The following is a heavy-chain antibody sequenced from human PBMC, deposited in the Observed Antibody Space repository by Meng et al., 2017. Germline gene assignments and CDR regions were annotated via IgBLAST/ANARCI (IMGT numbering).Heavy chain of an antibody. Sequence: ASVKVSCKASGYTFPDYWLHWVRRAPGQGLEWMGRINPKSGDTHYAQRFQGRVTMTGDTSISTAYMELSGLRSEDTAVYYCARGVYDSSGYIPFDYWGQGTLVTVSS. D-gene: IGHD3-22*01. V-gene: IGHV1-2*06. CDR2: INPKSGDT. CDR1: GYTFPDYW. J-gene: IGHJ4*02. CDR3: ARGVYDSSGYIPFDY.